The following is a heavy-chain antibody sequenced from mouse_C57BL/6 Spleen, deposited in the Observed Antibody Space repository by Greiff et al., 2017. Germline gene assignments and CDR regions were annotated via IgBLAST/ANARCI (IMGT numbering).Heavy chain of an antibody. V-gene: IGHV5-9-1*02. D-gene: IGHD2-4*01. CDR2: ISSGGDYI. CDR1: GFTFSSYA. J-gene: IGHJ3*01. Sequence: EVQLQESGEGLVKPGGSLKLSCAASGFTFSSYAMSWFRQTPETRLEWVAYISSGGDYIYYADTVKGRFTISRDNARNTLYLQMSSLKSEDTAMYYCTRDRGLRAWFAYWGQGTLVTVSA. CDR3: TRDRGLRAWFAY.